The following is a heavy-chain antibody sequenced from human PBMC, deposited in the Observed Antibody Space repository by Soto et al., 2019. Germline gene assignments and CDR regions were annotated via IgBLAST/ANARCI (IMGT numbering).Heavy chain of an antibody. D-gene: IGHD4-17*01. CDR1: SGPDRSHN. J-gene: IGHJ6*02. CDR2: VYYTGDT. CDR3: VRQGIDYLPGRVDV. V-gene: IGHV4-59*08. Sequence: QVQLQQSGPRLVKPSETLSLTCTVSSGPDRSHNWGWIRQPPGRGLEWIGYVYYTGDTAYNPSLRSRVSISADTSTNAISLTLSSVTAADPAVYYCVRQGIDYLPGRVDVWGQGTTVSVSS.